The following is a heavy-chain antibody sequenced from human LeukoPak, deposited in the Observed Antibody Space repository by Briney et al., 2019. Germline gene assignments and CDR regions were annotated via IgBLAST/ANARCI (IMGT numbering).Heavy chain of an antibody. J-gene: IGHJ4*02. V-gene: IGHV3-23*01. Sequence: GGSLRLSCAASGFTLSSYAMSWVRQAPGKGLEWVSAISDSGNTYHADSVKGRFTISRDSSKNTLFLQMSRLRPEDAAVYYCAKAPVTTCRGAYCYPFDYWGQGTLVTVSS. CDR1: GFTLSSYA. D-gene: IGHD2-21*01. CDR3: AKAPVTTCRGAYCYPFDY. CDR2: ISDSGNT.